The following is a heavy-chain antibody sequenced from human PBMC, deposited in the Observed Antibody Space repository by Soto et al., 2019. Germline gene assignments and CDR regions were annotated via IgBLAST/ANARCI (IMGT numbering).Heavy chain of an antibody. CDR3: ATQSYSNSGAYYYYAMDV. V-gene: IGHV4-30-2*01. D-gene: IGHD4-4*01. J-gene: IGHJ6*02. Sequence: PSETLSLSCAVSGGSISSGGYSWSWIRQPPGKGLEWIGYIYQSGSTYYNPSLKSRVTISVDRSRNQFSLKLSSVTAADTAVYFCATQSYSNSGAYYYYAMDVWGQGTTVTVSS. CDR2: IYQSGST. CDR1: GGSISSGGYS.